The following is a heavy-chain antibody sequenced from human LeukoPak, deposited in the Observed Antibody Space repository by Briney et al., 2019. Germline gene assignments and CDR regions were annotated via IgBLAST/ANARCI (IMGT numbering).Heavy chain of an antibody. V-gene: IGHV3-23*01. Sequence: PGGSLRLSCAASGFTFNNYGMSWIRQAPGKGLEWVSGVSGAGGSTYYADSVKGRFTISRDNSKNTLYLQMNTLRAEDTAVFYCAKTPMYSRDDFDIWGQGTVVTVSS. CDR3: AKTPMYSRDDFDI. CDR2: VSGAGGST. CDR1: GFTFNNYG. J-gene: IGHJ3*02. D-gene: IGHD6-13*01.